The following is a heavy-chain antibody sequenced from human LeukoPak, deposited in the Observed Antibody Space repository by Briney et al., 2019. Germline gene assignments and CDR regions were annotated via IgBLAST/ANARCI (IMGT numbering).Heavy chain of an antibody. D-gene: IGHD2-15*01. J-gene: IGHJ4*02. V-gene: IGHV4-59*01. CDR3: ARDEGDGSYFDN. CDR2: IYYSGST. Sequence: SETLSLTCTVSGGSFSTYYWSWIRQPPGKGLEWIGYIYYSGSTDYNPSLKSRVTISVDTSKNQFSLKLSSVTAADTAVYYCARDEGDGSYFDNWGQGTLVTVSS. CDR1: GGSFSTYY.